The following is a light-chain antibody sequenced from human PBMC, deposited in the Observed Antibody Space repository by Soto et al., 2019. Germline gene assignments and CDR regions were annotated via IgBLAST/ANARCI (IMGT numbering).Light chain of an antibody. CDR3: SSYTSDTTHVV. V-gene: IGLV2-14*03. Sequence: QSVLTQPASVSGSPGQSITISCTGSGSDVGLYNYVSWYQQHPGKAPKLMIYDVNDRPSGVSDRFSGSKSGNTASLTISGLQADDEADYFCSSYTSDTTHVVFGGGTKLTVL. J-gene: IGLJ2*01. CDR1: GSDVGLYNY. CDR2: DVN.